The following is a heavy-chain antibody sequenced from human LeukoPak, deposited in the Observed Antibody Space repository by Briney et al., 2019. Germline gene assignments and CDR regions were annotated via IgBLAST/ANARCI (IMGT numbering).Heavy chain of an antibody. V-gene: IGHV4-30-2*01. J-gene: IGHJ5*02. CDR2: IYHSGST. D-gene: IGHD3-22*01. CDR1: GGSISSGGYS. CDR3: ARGISYYDSSGYYNNWFDP. Sequence: SETLSLTCAVSGGSISSGGYSWSWIRQPPGKDLEWIGYIYHSGSTYYNPSLKSRVTISVDRSKNQFSLKLSPVTAADTAVYYCARGISYYDSSGYYNNWFDPWGQGTLVTVSS.